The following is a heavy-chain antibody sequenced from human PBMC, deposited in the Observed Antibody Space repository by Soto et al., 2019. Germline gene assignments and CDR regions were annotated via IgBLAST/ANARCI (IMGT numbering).Heavy chain of an antibody. CDR3: ARSQGSSTSLEIYYYYYYGMDV. CDR2: VIPIPGTA. CDR1: GGTFGSYA. V-gene: IGHV1-69*01. Sequence: QVQLVQSGAEVKKPGSSVKVSCKASGGTFGSYAISWVRQAPGQGLEWMGGVIPIPGTANYAQKFQGRVTIAADEYTSTAYMELSSLRSEDTAVYYCARSQGSSTSLEIYYYYYYGMDVWGQWTTVTVSS. J-gene: IGHJ6*02. D-gene: IGHD2-2*01.